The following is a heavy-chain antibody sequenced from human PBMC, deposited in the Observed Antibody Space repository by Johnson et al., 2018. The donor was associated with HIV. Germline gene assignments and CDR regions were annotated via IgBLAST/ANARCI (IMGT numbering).Heavy chain of an antibody. CDR3: ARITGVVVAYTHYGPGSNRRADAFDI. V-gene: IGHV3-30-3*01. J-gene: IGHJ3*02. CDR1: GFVFSSYA. Sequence: QVQLVESGGGVVQPGRSLRLSCAASGFVFSSYAMHWVRQAPGKGLEWVALISYDGSNKNYADSVKGRFTISRDNSKNTLYLQMNSLRGEDTALYYCARITGVVVAYTHYGPGSNRRADAFDIWGQGTMVTVSS. D-gene: IGHD3-10*01. CDR2: ISYDGSNK.